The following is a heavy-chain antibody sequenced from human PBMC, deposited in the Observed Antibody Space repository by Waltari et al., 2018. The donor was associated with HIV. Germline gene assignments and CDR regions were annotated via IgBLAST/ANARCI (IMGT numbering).Heavy chain of an antibody. CDR2: IYYTGRA. Sequence: QLQLQESGPGLVKPSATLSLTCAVPGGPVSSRSYFWGWICQPPGKGLEWVGRIYYTGRAYYNPSLKSRVTISVDTSKNQFSLKVTSVTAADTAVYYCARHALRVGAAYWNFDLWGRGTLVTVSS. CDR3: ARHALRVGAAYWNFDL. D-gene: IGHD1-26*01. J-gene: IGHJ2*01. CDR1: GGPVSSRSYF. V-gene: IGHV4-39*01.